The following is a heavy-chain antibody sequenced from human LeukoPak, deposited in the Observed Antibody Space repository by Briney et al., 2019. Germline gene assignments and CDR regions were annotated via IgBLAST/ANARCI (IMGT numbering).Heavy chain of an antibody. Sequence: SETLSLTCTDSGGSISSYFWSWIRQPPGRGLEWIGYIYYSGSTKYNPSLKSRVTISVDTPKNQFSLKLSSVTAADTAVYYCARHPPSDTFDIWGQGTMVTVSS. V-gene: IGHV4-59*08. CDR3: ARHPPSDTFDI. J-gene: IGHJ3*02. CDR2: IYYSGST. CDR1: GGSISSYF.